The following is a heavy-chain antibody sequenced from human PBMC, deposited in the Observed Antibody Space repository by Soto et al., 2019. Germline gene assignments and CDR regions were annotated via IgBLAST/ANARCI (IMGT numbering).Heavy chain of an antibody. V-gene: IGHV4-31*02. D-gene: IGHD7-27*01. Sequence: PSETLSLTCTVSGGSINSGGYHWSWIRQHPGKGLEWIGSLYNSGSTDASPSLKSRVTISGDTSKNQFSLKLSSVTAADTAVYYCARVVRPWGTFAHWRQGTLVTVSS. CDR3: ARVVRPWGTFAH. J-gene: IGHJ4*02. CDR2: LYNSGST. CDR1: GGSINSGGYH.